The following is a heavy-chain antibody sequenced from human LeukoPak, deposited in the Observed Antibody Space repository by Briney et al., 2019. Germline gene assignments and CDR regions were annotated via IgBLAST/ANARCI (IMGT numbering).Heavy chain of an antibody. J-gene: IGHJ4*02. Sequence: SVNVSCKASGGTFSSYAISWVRQAPGQGLEWMGRIIPILGIANYAQKFQGRVTITADKSTSTAYMELSSLRSEDTAVYYCARGHKVFDYWGQGTLVTVSS. CDR3: ARGHKVFDY. CDR1: GGTFSSYA. V-gene: IGHV1-69*04. CDR2: IIPILGIA.